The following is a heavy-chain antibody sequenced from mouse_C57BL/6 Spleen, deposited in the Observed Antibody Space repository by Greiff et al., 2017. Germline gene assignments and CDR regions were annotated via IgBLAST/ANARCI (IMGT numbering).Heavy chain of an antibody. CDR1: GFTFSSYG. V-gene: IGHV5-6*01. CDR3: GRGGYGNYEAMDY. J-gene: IGHJ4*01. Sequence: EVHLVESGGDLVKPGGSLKLSCAASGFTFSSYGMSWVRQTPDKRLEWVATISSGGSYTYYPDSVKGRFTISRDNAKNTLYLQMSSLKAEDPALYYCGRGGYGNYEAMDYWGQGTSVTVSS. D-gene: IGHD2-1*01. CDR2: ISSGGSYT.